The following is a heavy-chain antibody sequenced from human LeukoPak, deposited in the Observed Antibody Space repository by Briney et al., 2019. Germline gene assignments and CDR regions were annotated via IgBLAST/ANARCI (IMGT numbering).Heavy chain of an antibody. CDR1: GFTFSGSA. CDR3: TRTEPYGSGSYRDY. CDR2: IRSKANSYAT. V-gene: IGHV3-73*01. D-gene: IGHD3-10*01. Sequence: GGSLRLSCAASGFTFSGSAMHWVRQASGKGLEWVGRIRSKANSYATAYAASVKGRFTISRDDSKNTAYLQMNSLKTEDTAVYYCTRTEPYGSGSYRDYWGQGTLVTVSS. J-gene: IGHJ4*02.